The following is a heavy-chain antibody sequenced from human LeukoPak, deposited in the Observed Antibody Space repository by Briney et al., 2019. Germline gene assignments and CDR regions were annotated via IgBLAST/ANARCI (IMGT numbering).Heavy chain of an antibody. Sequence: PGGSLRLSCAASGFTFNSYAFHWVRQAPGKGLQWVAVIVFDGTNTHYADSVKGRFTISRDNSKNTLYLQMNSLRPEDTAIYFCARARGALSYWGQGTLITVSS. CDR3: ARARGALSY. CDR1: GFTFNSYA. D-gene: IGHD1-26*01. V-gene: IGHV3-30*14. CDR2: IVFDGTNT. J-gene: IGHJ4*02.